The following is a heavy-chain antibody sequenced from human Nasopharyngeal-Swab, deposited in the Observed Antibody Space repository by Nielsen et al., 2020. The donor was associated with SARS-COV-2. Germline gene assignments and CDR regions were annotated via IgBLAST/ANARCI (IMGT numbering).Heavy chain of an antibody. Sequence: GGSLRLSCAASGFTFSKFYMSWVRQAAGKGLEWVANIKQDGSGSYYVDSVKGRFTISRDDANNSLYLQMNCLRAGDTGVYYCARGGSSFPFDYWGPGTLVTVSS. CDR3: ARGGSSFPFDY. V-gene: IGHV3-7*01. D-gene: IGHD6-13*01. CDR2: IKQDGSGS. J-gene: IGHJ4*02. CDR1: GFTFSKFY.